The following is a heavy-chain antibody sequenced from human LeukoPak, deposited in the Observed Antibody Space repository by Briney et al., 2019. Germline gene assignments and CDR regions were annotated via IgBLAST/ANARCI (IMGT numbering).Heavy chain of an antibody. Sequence: SETLSLTRTVSGGSITSNSYYWGWIRQPPGKGLEWIGSIYYSGSTYYNPSLKSRVTISVDTSKNQFSLKLSSVTAADTAMYYCARVKRKYQVLKPLHETPSHYFDYWGQGTLVTVSS. J-gene: IGHJ4*02. CDR2: IYYSGST. V-gene: IGHV4-39*07. D-gene: IGHD2-2*01. CDR3: ARVKRKYQVLKPLHETPSHYFDY. CDR1: GGSITSNSYY.